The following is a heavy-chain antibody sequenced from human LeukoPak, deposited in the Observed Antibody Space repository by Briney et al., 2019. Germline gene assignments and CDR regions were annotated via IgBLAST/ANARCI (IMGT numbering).Heavy chain of an antibody. CDR3: ARGEMATISVATPFDY. Sequence: GGSLRLSCAASGFTFRSYSMNGVRKAPGKGRGGVSYISSSSSTIYYADSVKGRFTISRDNAKNSLYLQMNSLRAEDTAVYYCARGEMATISVATPFDYWGQGTLVTVSS. J-gene: IGHJ4*02. CDR1: GFTFRSYS. CDR2: ISSSSSTI. D-gene: IGHD5-24*01. V-gene: IGHV3-48*04.